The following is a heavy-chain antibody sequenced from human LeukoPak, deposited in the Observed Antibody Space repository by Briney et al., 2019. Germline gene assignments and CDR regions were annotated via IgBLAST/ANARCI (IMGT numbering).Heavy chain of an antibody. CDR3: AKRSRGYCSSTSCYTFDY. J-gene: IGHJ4*02. CDR2: IGSKTYGGTG. V-gene: IGHV3-49*03. CDR1: GFTFGDYA. Sequence: GGSLRLSCTASGFTFGDYAMNWFRQAPGKGLEWVGFIGSKTYGGTGEYAASVKGRFTISRDDSKSIAHLQMNSLKTEDTAVYYCAKRSRGYCSSTSCYTFDYWGQGTLVTVSS. D-gene: IGHD2-2*02.